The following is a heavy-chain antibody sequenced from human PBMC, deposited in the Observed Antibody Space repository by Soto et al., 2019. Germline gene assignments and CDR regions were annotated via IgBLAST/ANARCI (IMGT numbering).Heavy chain of an antibody. J-gene: IGHJ6*02. CDR1: GYTFTNCG. CDR2: ISAYNGHT. V-gene: IGHV1-18*01. D-gene: IGHD1-26*01. Sequence: GASANVFCNASGYTFTNCGISWVPKAPGQGLEWRGWISAYNGHTNYAQKFQERVTMTTDTTTSTAYMELRSLRSDDTAVVYCAREAKVATTSPCMDVSRQATPLTVSS. CDR3: AREAKVATTSPCMDV.